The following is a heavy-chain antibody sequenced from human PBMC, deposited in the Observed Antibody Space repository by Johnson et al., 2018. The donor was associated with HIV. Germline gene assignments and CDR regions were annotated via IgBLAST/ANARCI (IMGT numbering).Heavy chain of an antibody. CDR3: TTADIVGTFDI. D-gene: IGHD2-15*01. J-gene: IGHJ3*02. V-gene: IGHV3-15*01. CDR1: GFTNNNAW. Sequence: VTLVESGGGFVKPGGSLRLSCAASGFTNNNAWMNWVRQAPGKGLEWVGRIKSKSDGGTADYAAPVKGRFTISRDDSEKILYLQMSSLKTEDTAVYYCTTADIVGTFDIWGQGTMVTVS. CDR2: IKSKSDGGTA.